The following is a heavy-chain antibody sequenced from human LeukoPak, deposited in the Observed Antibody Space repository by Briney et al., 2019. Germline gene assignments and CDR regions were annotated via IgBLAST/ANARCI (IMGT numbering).Heavy chain of an antibody. V-gene: IGHV3-20*04. CDR1: GFTFDDYG. J-gene: IGHJ4*02. CDR2: INWNGGST. CDR3: ARVIGSGSYRGYFDY. D-gene: IGHD1-26*01. Sequence: TGGSLRLSCAASGFTFDDYGMSWVRQAPGKGLEWVSGINWNGGSTGYADSVKGRFTISRDNAKNSLYLQMNSLRTEDTALYYCARVIGSGSYRGYFDYWGQGTLVTVSS.